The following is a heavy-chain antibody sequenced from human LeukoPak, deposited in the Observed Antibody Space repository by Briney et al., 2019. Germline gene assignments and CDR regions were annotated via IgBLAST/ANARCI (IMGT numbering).Heavy chain of an antibody. Sequence: PGGCLRLSCAASGFTFSSYAMTWVRQAPGKGLEGVSSISDSAGHTYYADSVRGRFTISRDNSKNTVFRHMNSLRAEDTAVYECAKDGVWQSYYFDYWGQGTLVTVSS. CDR1: GFTFSSYA. CDR3: AKDGVWQSYYFDY. V-gene: IGHV3-23*01. D-gene: IGHD6-19*01. CDR2: ISDSAGHT. J-gene: IGHJ4*02.